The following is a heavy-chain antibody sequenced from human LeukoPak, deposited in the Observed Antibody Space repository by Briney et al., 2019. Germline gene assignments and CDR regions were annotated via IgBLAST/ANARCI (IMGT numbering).Heavy chain of an antibody. V-gene: IGHV4-39*01. D-gene: IGHD6-19*01. CDR3: ARWAVAGRGFDY. J-gene: IGHJ4*02. Sequence: SETLSLTCTVSGGSISSSSYHWGWIRQPPGKGLEWIGSIYYSGSTYYNPSPKSPVTISVDTSKNQFSLRLSSVTAADTAVYYCARWAVAGRGFDYWGQGTLVTVSS. CDR2: IYYSGST. CDR1: GGSISSSSYH.